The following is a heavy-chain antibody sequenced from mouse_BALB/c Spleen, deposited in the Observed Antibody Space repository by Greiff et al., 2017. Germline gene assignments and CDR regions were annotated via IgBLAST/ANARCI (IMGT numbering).Heavy chain of an antibody. Sequence: VQLVESGGGLVKPGGSLKLSCAASGFTFSSYAMSWVRQSPEKRLEWVAEISSGGSYTYYPDTVTGRFTISRDNAKNTLYLEMSSLRSEDTAMYYCARERAITTVVGDWYFDVWGAGTTVTVSS. CDR1: GFTFSSYA. CDR3: ARERAITTVVGDWYFDV. V-gene: IGHV5-9-4*01. D-gene: IGHD1-1*01. CDR2: ISSGGSYT. J-gene: IGHJ1*01.